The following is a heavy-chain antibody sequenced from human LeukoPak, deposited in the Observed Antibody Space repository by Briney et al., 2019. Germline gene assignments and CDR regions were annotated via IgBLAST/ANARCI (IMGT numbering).Heavy chain of an antibody. CDR2: ISSSSSYT. CDR1: RFTFSSYS. V-gene: IGHV3-21*04. D-gene: IGHD3-10*01. Sequence: GGSLRLSCAASRFTFSSYSMNWVRQAPGKGLEWVSSISSSSSYTYYADSVKGRFTISRDNAKNSLYLQMNSLRAEDTAVYYCARDRVKIWFGELSYVDYWGQGTLVTVSS. J-gene: IGHJ4*02. CDR3: ARDRVKIWFGELSYVDY.